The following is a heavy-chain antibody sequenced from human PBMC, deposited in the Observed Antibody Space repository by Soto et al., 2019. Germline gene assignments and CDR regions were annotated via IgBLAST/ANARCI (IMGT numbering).Heavy chain of an antibody. Sequence: GGSLRLSCAVSGFTFDDNAMHWVLQPPEKGLEWVSGLNWQGDIGYADTVKGRFTISRDNAENSLYLQMNSLRAEDTALYYCAISQDRGGRTTFIYWGQVTKVAVSS. V-gene: IGHV3-9*01. CDR1: GFTFDDNA. CDR2: LNWQGDI. CDR3: AISQDRGGRTTFIY. J-gene: IGHJ4*02. D-gene: IGHD3-16*01.